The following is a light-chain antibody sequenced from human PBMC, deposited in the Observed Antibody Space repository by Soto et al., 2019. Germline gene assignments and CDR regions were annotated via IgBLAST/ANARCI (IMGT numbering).Light chain of an antibody. V-gene: IGLV2-14*01. Sequence: QSALTQPASVSASPGQSIAISCTGTSSDVGGYNYVSWYQQNPGKAPKLMIYDVSNRPSGVSNRFSGSKSGNTASLTISGLQAEAEADYYCSSYTSSGTRVFGTGTKVTVL. CDR1: SSDVGGYNY. CDR2: DVS. J-gene: IGLJ1*01. CDR3: SSYTSSGTRV.